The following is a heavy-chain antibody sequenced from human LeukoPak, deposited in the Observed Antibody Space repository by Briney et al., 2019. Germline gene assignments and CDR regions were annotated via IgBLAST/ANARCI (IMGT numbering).Heavy chain of an antibody. J-gene: IGHJ6*02. CDR1: GFTFSSYA. D-gene: IGHD4-17*01. CDR3: AQASYGDYPYYYGMDV. Sequence: TGGSLRLSCAASGFTFSSYAMSWVRQAPGKGLEWVSAISGSGGSTYYADSVKGRFTISRDNSKNTLYLQMNSLRAEDTAVYYCAQASYGDYPYYYGMDVWGQGTTVTVSS. V-gene: IGHV3-23*01. CDR2: ISGSGGST.